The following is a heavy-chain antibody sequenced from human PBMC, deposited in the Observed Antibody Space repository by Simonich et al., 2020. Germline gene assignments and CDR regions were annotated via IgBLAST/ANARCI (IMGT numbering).Heavy chain of an antibody. CDR1: GYSISSGYY. J-gene: IGHJ6*02. CDR2: IYHSEST. CDR3: ARVGYSNYYYYGMDV. V-gene: IGHV4-38-2*01. Sequence: QVQLQESGPGLVKPSETLSLTCAVSGYSISSGYYWGWIRQPPGKGLEWIWSIYHSESTYTTPSPKGRVTISVDTYKNQFSLKLSSVTAADTAVYYCARVGYSNYYYYGMDVWGQGTTVTVSS. D-gene: IGHD6-13*01.